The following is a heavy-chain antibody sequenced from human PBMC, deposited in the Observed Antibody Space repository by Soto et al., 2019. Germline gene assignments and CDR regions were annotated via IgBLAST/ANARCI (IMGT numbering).Heavy chain of an antibody. V-gene: IGHV2-5*02. CDR2: IYWDDDK. D-gene: IGHD1-26*01. CDR1: GFSLSTSGVG. CDR3: AQRLPGYSTGGNRGIFDS. J-gene: IGHJ4*02. Sequence: SVPTLMNPTQTLTLTCTFSGFSLSTSGVGVGWIRQPPGKALEWLAFIYWDDDKRYSPSLRSRLTISKDTSKNQVVLTMTNMEPVATPTYSCAQRLPGYSTGGNRGIFDSWGQGPLVTVPS.